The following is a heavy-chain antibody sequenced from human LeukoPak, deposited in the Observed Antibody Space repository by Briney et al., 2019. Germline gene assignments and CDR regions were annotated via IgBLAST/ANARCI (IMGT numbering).Heavy chain of an antibody. Sequence: GGSLRLSCSASGFTFSSYAMHWVRQAPGKGLEWVAVISYDGSNKYYADSVKGRFTISRDNSKNTLYLQMNSLRAEDTAVYYCAREVRDAFDIWGQGTMVTVSS. J-gene: IGHJ3*02. CDR1: GFTFSSYA. V-gene: IGHV3-30-3*01. CDR2: ISYDGSNK. CDR3: AREVRDAFDI.